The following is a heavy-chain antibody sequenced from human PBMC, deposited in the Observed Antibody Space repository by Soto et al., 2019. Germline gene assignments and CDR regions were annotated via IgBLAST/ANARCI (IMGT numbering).Heavy chain of an antibody. CDR3: AHVGYCISFSCTKWFDP. CDR1: GFSLSTSGVG. J-gene: IGHJ5*02. V-gene: IGHV2-5*02. Sequence: QITLKESGPTLVKPTQTLTLTCTFSGFSLSTSGVGVGWIRQPPGKALEWLALIYWDDDKRYSPSLKSRLTITKDTSKNQGVLTMTNMDPVDTATYYCAHVGYCISFSCTKWFDPWGQGTLVTVSS. CDR2: IYWDDDK. D-gene: IGHD2-2*01.